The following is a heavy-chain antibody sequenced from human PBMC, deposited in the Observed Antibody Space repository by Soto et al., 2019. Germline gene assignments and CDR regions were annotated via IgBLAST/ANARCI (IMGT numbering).Heavy chain of an antibody. Sequence: GGSLRLSCAASGFTFSSYAMSWVRQAPGKGLEWVSAISASGGSTFYADSVRGRFTISRDNSKNTVYLQMNSLRAEDTAVYYCAKGFKLEGPPPFDYWGQGSLVTVSS. V-gene: IGHV3-23*01. D-gene: IGHD1-1*01. CDR2: ISASGGST. CDR3: AKGFKLEGPPPFDY. CDR1: GFTFSSYA. J-gene: IGHJ4*02.